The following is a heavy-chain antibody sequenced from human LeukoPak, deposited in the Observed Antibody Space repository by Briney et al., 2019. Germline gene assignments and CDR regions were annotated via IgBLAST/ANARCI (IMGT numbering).Heavy chain of an antibody. CDR2: IYYSGST. CDR1: GGSISSYY. J-gene: IGHJ3*02. V-gene: IGHV4-59*08. Sequence: SETLSLTCAVSGGSISSYYWCWIRQPPGKGLEWIGYIYYSGSTNYNPSLKSRVTISVDTSKNQFSLKLSSVTAADTAVYYCARRRQWLVTPNDAFDIWGQGTMVTVSS. CDR3: ARRRQWLVTPNDAFDI. D-gene: IGHD6-19*01.